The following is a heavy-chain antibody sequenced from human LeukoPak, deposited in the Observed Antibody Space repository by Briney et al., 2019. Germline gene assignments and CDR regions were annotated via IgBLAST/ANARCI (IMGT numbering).Heavy chain of an antibody. CDR1: GYSISSGYY. CDR2: IYHRGST. J-gene: IGHJ5*02. V-gene: IGHV4-38-2*02. D-gene: IGHD6-13*01. Sequence: SETLSLTCTVSGYSISSGYYWGWIRQPPGKGLEWLGIIYHRGSTNNNPSLKSRVTISVDTSKNQFSMRLSSVTAADTAVYYCARVGVSSSWGGDWFDPWGQGTLVTVSS. CDR3: ARVGVSSSWGGDWFDP.